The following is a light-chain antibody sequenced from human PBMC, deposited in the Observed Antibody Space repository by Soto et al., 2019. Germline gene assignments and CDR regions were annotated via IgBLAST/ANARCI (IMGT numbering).Light chain of an antibody. CDR3: RQYDILRII. CDR2: DAS. Sequence: DIQMTQSPSSLSASVGDRVTITCQASQDISNYLNWYQQKPGKAPKLLIYDASNLEAGVPPRFSGSGSVTHFTFSISGLRPEDVATYYCRQYDILRIIFGPGTKVDF. CDR1: QDISNY. V-gene: IGKV1-33*01. J-gene: IGKJ3*01.